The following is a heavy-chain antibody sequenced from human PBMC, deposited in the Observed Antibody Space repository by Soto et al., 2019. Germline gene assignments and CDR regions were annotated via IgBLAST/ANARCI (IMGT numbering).Heavy chain of an antibody. J-gene: IGHJ6*02. Sequence: EVQLLESGGGLVQPGGSLRLSCAASGFTFSNYAMSWVRQAPGEGLEWVSVISVSGDTTLYADSVKGRFTASRDNSKNTLYLQMNSLRPEDTALYYCAKSVAGAPHYYYGVDVWGQGTTVTVSS. CDR2: ISVSGDTT. CDR1: GFTFSNYA. CDR3: AKSVAGAPHYYYGVDV. V-gene: IGHV3-23*01. D-gene: IGHD2-15*01.